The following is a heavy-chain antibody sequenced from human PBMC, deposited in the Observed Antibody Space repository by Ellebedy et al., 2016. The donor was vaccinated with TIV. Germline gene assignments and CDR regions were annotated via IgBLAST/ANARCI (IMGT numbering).Heavy chain of an antibody. V-gene: IGHV3-9*01. Sequence: SLKISCAASGFTFSSYGMHWVRQAPGKGLEWVAGISWNSGSISYADSVKGRFTISRDNVKNSLYLQMNSLRAEDTALYYCVKDVSVTGSLYDWYFDLWGRGTLVTVSS. CDR3: VKDVSVTGSLYDWYFDL. J-gene: IGHJ2*01. CDR2: ISWNSGSI. D-gene: IGHD3-9*01. CDR1: GFTFSSYG.